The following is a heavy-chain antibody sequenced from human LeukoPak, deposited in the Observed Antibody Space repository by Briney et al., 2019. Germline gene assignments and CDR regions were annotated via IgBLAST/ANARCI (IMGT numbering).Heavy chain of an antibody. Sequence: GGSLRLSCTASALTPYNYGITWVRQAPGKGLEWVSTITNSGDSTYYADSVKGRFAISRDRSKNTVSLQLTRLRAEDTAVYYCAKSLTYRYGDCLEDWGQGTLVTVSS. D-gene: IGHD2-21*02. V-gene: IGHV3-23*01. CDR2: ITNSGDST. J-gene: IGHJ4*02. CDR3: AKSLTYRYGDCLED. CDR1: ALTPYNYG.